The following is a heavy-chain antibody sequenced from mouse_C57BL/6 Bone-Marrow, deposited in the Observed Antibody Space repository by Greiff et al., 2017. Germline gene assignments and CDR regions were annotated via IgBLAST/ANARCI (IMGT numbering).Heavy chain of an antibody. Sequence: QVQLQQPGAELVMPGASVKLSCKASGYTFTSYWMPWVKQRPGQGLEWIGEIDPSDSYTNYNQKFKGKSTLTVDKSSSTAYMQLSSLTSEDSAVYYCARSFDGYWYFDVWGTGTTVTVSS. V-gene: IGHV1-69*01. J-gene: IGHJ1*03. CDR1: GYTFTSYW. D-gene: IGHD2-3*01. CDR3: ARSFDGYWYFDV. CDR2: IDPSDSYT.